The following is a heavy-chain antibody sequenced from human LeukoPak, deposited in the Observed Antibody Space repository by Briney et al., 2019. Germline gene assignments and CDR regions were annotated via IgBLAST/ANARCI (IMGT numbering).Heavy chain of an antibody. J-gene: IGHJ3*02. CDR1: GFTFSSYG. CDR2: IWYDGSNK. V-gene: IGHV3-33*01. Sequence: GGSLRLSCAASGFTFSSYGMHWVRQAPGKGLEWVAVIWYDGSNKYYADSVKGRFTISRDNSKNTLYLQMNSLRADDTAVYYCARTIAAAADDAFDIWGQGTMVTVSS. CDR3: ARTIAAAADDAFDI. D-gene: IGHD6-13*01.